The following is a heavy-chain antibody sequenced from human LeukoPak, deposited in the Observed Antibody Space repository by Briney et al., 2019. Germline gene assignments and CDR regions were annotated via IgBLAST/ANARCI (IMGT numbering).Heavy chain of an antibody. Sequence: SETLSLTCTVSGGSISSYYWSWIRQPPGKGLEWIGYIYYSGSTNYNPFLKSRVTISVDTSKNQFSLKLSSVTAADTAVYYCARGDPGAYGQWLTVDYWGQGTLVTVSS. CDR3: ARGDPGAYGQWLTVDY. J-gene: IGHJ4*02. CDR1: GGSISSYY. V-gene: IGHV4-59*01. CDR2: IYYSGST. D-gene: IGHD6-19*01.